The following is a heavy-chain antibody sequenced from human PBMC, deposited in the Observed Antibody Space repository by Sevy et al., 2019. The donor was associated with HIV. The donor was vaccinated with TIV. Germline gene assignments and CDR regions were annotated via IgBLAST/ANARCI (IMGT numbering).Heavy chain of an antibody. J-gene: IGHJ4*02. V-gene: IGHV3-33*01. D-gene: IGHD1-26*01. CDR2: IWYDGSNK. Sequence: GGSLRLSCAASGFTFSSYGMHWVRQAPGKGLEWVAVIWYDGSNKYYAHSVKGRFTISRDNSKNTLYLQMNSLRAEDTAVYYCARDGTEWELLGFDYWGQGTLVTVSS. CDR3: ARDGTEWELLGFDY. CDR1: GFTFSSYG.